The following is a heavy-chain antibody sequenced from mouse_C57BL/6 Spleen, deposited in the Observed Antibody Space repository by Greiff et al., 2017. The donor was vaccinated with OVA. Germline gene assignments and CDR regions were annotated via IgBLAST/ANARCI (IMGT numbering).Heavy chain of an antibody. CDR2: INPSSGYT. D-gene: IGHD1-1*01. V-gene: IGHV1-4*01. CDR3: ARYTTVVATDFDV. J-gene: IGHJ1*03. Sequence: VQLQQSGAELARPGASVKMSCKASGYTFTSYTMHWVKQRPGQGLEWIGYINPSSGYTKYNQKFKDKATLTADKSSSTAYMQLSSLTSEDSAVYYCARYTTVVATDFDVWGTGTTVTVSS. CDR1: GYTFTSYT.